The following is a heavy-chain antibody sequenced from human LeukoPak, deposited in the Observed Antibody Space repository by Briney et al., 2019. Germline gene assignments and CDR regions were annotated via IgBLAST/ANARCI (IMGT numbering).Heavy chain of an antibody. CDR3: ARQNTPHGNFDY. J-gene: IGHJ4*02. D-gene: IGHD1-26*01. CDR2: IWYDGSNK. V-gene: IGHV3-33*01. CDR1: GFTFSSYG. Sequence: GGSLRLSCAASGFTFSSYGMHWVRQAPGKGLEWVAVIWYDGSNKYYADSVKGRFTISRDNSKNTLYLQMNSLRAEDTAVYYCARQNTPHGNFDYWGQGTLVTVSS.